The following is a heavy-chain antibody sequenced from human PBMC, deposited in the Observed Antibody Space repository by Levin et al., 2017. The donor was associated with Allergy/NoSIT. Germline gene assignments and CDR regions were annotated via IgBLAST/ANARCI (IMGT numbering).Heavy chain of an antibody. CDR1: GFTFSSYA. D-gene: IGHD4-23*01. V-gene: IGHV3-23*01. CDR2: ISDSGDST. Sequence: GGSLRLSCAASGFTFSSYAMSWVRQAPGKGLECVSIISDSGDSTYYTDSVKGRFTISRDNSKNTLSLQMNSLRAEDTAVYYCARSAPTPDYWGQGTLVTVSS. CDR3: ARSAPTPDY. J-gene: IGHJ4*02.